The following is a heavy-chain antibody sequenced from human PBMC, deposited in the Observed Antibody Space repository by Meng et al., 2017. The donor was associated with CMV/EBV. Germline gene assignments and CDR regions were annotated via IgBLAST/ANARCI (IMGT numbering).Heavy chain of an antibody. CDR2: LNPSGGST. J-gene: IGHJ5*02. D-gene: IGHD6-6*01. CDR3: AREEGIAARSDWFDP. Sequence: QVELVESGASVMKLGAAVKVLCNASTYNSFSDYMLWVGQDPGQGLDGMGILNPSGGSTSNAQKYQRRVIMTRDKSTITVYMKLSSLRSEDTAVYYCAREEGIAARSDWFDPWGQGTLVTVSS. CDR1: TYNSFSDY. V-gene: IGHV1-46*01.